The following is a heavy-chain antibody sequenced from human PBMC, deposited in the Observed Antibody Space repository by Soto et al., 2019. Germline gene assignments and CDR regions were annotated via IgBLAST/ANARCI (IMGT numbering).Heavy chain of an antibody. CDR1: GFSLRTTGVG. V-gene: IGHV2-5*02. Sequence: SGPTLVNPTQTLTLTCTFSGFSLRTTGVGVGWVRQPPGKALEWLALIYWDDEKRYSPSLKNRLTITKDTSKNQVVLTMVNMDPVDTATYFWAHRPMRGSNWLHPWGQATLVTVSS. CDR3: AHRPMRGSNWLHP. CDR2: IYWDDEK. J-gene: IGHJ5*02. D-gene: IGHD1-26*01.